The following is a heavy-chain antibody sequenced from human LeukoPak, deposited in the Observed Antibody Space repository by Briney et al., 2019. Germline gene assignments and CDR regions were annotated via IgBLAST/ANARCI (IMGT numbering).Heavy chain of an antibody. CDR3: AKDGDDCIEH. J-gene: IGHJ4*01. D-gene: IGHD3-22*01. V-gene: IGHV3-30*02. Sequence: GGSLRLSCAASGFTFSTYGMTWVRQAPGKGLEWVAFIRYDGSNKYYADSVKGRFTISRDNSMNTLYLQMNSLRAEDTAVYYCAKDGDDCIEHWGQGTLVTVSS. CDR2: IRYDGSNK. CDR1: GFTFSTYG.